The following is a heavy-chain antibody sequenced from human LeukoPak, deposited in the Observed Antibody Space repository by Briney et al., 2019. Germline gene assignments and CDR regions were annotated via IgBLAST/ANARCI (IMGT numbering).Heavy chain of an antibody. J-gene: IGHJ3*01. CDR2: ISSSGSTR. V-gene: IGHV3-11*01. CDR3: VRENYYDFWNRKTSDAFDV. CDR1: GFTFSDYY. Sequence: GGSLRLSCAASGFTFSDYYMSWVRQAPGRGLEWVSYISSSGSTRYYADSVRGRFTVSRDNARNSLYLQMDSLRADDTAVYYCVRENYYDFWNRKTSDAFDVWGQGTMVTVSP. D-gene: IGHD3-3*01.